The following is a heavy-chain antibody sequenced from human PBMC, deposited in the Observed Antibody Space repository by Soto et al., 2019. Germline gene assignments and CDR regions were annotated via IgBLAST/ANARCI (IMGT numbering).Heavy chain of an antibody. V-gene: IGHV3-66*01. J-gene: IGHJ4*02. CDR3: TRGASGRYPNILEF. D-gene: IGHD1-26*01. CDR2: IYSDGNT. CDR1: GLTVRTSY. Sequence: DVQLVESGGGLVQPGGSLRLSCAASGLTVRTSYIHWVRQTPRKGLEWVSVIYSDGNTYYPDSLRGRFTISRDNSKNIVHLQMNSLRVEDTAVYYWTRGASGRYPNILEFWGQGTLVTVSS.